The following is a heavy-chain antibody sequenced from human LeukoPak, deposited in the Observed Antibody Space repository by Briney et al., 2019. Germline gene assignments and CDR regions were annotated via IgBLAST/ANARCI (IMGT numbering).Heavy chain of an antibody. CDR1: GYTFTSYG. V-gene: IGHV1-18*01. D-gene: IGHD3-3*01. CDR3: ARVGPGAYDFWSGYFLVFDY. J-gene: IGHJ4*02. Sequence: GASVKVPCKASGYTFTSYGISWVRQAPGQGLEWMGWISAYNGNTNYAQKLQGRVTITRNTSISTAYMELSSLRSEDTAVYYCARVGPGAYDFWSGYFLVFDYWGQGTLVTVSS. CDR2: ISAYNGNT.